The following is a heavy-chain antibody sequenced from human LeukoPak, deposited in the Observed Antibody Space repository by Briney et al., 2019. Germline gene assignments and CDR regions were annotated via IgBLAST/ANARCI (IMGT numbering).Heavy chain of an antibody. D-gene: IGHD1-20*01. CDR1: GGSITSYY. CDR2: LSTSGST. J-gene: IGHJ4*02. CDR3: ARDSMTGFDY. Sequence: SETLSLTCTVSGGSITSYYWNWIRQPAGKGLEWIGRLSTSGSTDYNPSLKSRVTMSEDTSNNEFSLKLTSVTAAGTAVYYCARDSMTGFDYWGRGTLVTVSS. V-gene: IGHV4-4*07.